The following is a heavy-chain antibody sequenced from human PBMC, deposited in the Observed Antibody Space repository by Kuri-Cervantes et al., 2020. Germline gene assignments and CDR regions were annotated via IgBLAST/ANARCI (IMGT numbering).Heavy chain of an antibody. V-gene: IGHV1-69*13. CDR3: ARDGGSSSGPGNYYFDY. CDR1: GYTFTSYG. D-gene: IGHD6-6*01. Sequence: SVKVSCKASGYTFTSYGISWVRQAPGQGLEWMGGIIPIFGTANYAQKFQGRVTITADESTSTAYMELSSLRSEDTAVYYCARDGGSSSGPGNYYFDYWGQGTLVTVSS. CDR2: IIPIFGTA. J-gene: IGHJ4*02.